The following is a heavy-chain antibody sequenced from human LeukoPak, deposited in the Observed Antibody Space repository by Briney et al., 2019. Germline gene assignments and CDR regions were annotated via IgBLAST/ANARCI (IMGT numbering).Heavy chain of an antibody. CDR1: GFTFSSYS. Sequence: GRSLRLSCAASGFTFSSYSMNWVRQAPGKGLEWVSSISSSSSYIYYADSVKGRFTISRDNAKNSLYLQMNSLRAEDTAVYYCARAGGGGYYDILTGYSFHFDYWGQGTLVTVSS. CDR2: ISSSSSYI. J-gene: IGHJ4*02. D-gene: IGHD3-9*01. V-gene: IGHV3-21*01. CDR3: ARAGGGGYYDILTGYSFHFDY.